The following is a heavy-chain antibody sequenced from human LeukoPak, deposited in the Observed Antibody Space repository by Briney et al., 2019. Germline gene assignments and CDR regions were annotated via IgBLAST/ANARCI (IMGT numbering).Heavy chain of an antibody. CDR3: AARVVVTASRGDWFDP. Sequence: SETLSLTCAVYGGSFSGYYWSWIRQPPGKGLEWSGEINHSGSTNFNPSLKSRVTISVDTSKNQFSLKLSSVTAADTAVYYCAARVVVTASRGDWFDPWGQGTLVTVYS. D-gene: IGHD2-21*02. J-gene: IGHJ5*02. V-gene: IGHV4-34*01. CDR2: INHSGST. CDR1: GGSFSGYY.